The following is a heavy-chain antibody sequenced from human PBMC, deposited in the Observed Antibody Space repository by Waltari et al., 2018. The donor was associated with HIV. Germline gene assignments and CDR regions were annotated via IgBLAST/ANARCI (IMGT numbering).Heavy chain of an antibody. CDR2: IYYREDN. Sequence: QLLESGPGLVKSSETLSVTCTVSGGSVSSGTYYWGWIRQPPGKGLELIGSIYYREDNYYNPSFKSRVTMSVDTSKNQFSLRLESVTAADTALYCCARLDMVKTFIDYWGQGTLVTVSS. J-gene: IGHJ4*02. CDR3: ARLDMVKTFIDY. D-gene: IGHD2-8*01. V-gene: IGHV4-39*01. CDR1: GGSVSSGTYY.